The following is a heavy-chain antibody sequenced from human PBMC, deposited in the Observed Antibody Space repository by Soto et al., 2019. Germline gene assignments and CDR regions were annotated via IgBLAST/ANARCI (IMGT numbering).Heavy chain of an antibody. J-gene: IGHJ6*03. Sequence: ASVKVSCKASGYTFTTYGISWVPQAPGQGLEWMGWISPYNGDTHYAERFQGRLTMTTDTSATSAYMELRTLSSDDRAVYFCARALSMAQYYYYMDVWGKGTTGTVFS. CDR1: GYTFTTYG. CDR3: ARALSMAQYYYYMDV. V-gene: IGHV1-18*01. CDR2: ISPYNGDT.